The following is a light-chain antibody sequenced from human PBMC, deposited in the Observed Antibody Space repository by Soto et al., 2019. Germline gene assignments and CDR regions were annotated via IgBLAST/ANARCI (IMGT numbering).Light chain of an antibody. J-gene: IGLJ1*01. CDR2: EVS. Sequence: QSVLTQPASVSGSPGQSITISCTGTSSDVGTYNYVSWYQLHPGKAPKLMVYEVSNRPSGVSNRFSGSKSRNTASLTISGLQAEDEADYHCSSYTSSSTYVFGTGTKVTVL. CDR1: SSDVGTYNY. V-gene: IGLV2-14*01. CDR3: SSYTSSSTYV.